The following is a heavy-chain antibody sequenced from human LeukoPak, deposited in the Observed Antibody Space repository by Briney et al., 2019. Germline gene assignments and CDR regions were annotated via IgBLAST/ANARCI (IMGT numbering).Heavy chain of an antibody. CDR3: ARVLLLWFGESRGAFDI. D-gene: IGHD3-10*01. CDR1: GYTFTSYY. V-gene: IGHV1-46*01. Sequence: ASVKVSCKASGYTFTSYYMHWVRQAPGQGLEWRGIINPSGGSTSYAQKFQGRVTMTTDTSTSTAYMELRSLRSDDTAVYYCARVLLLWFGESRGAFDIWGRGTMVTVSS. J-gene: IGHJ3*02. CDR2: INPSGGST.